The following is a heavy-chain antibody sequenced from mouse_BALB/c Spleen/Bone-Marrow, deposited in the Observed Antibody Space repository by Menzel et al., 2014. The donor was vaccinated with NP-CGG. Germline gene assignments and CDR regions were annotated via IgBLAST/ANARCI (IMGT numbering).Heavy chain of an antibody. CDR3: VRQVITTVSYGMDY. D-gene: IGHD1-1*01. J-gene: IGHJ4*01. CDR1: GFTFNTYA. Sequence: EVKLVESGGGLVQPKGSLKLPCAASGFTFNTYAMNWVRQAPGKGLEWVARIRSKSNNYATYYADSVKDRFTISRDDSQSMLYLQMNNLKTEDTAMYYCVRQVITTVSYGMDYWGQGTSVTVSS. CDR2: IRSKSNNYAT. V-gene: IGHV10-1*02.